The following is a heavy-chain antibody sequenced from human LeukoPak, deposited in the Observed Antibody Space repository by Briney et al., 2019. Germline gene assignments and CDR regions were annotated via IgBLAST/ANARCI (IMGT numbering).Heavy chain of an antibody. CDR2: LYYSGYT. J-gene: IGHJ4*02. CDR1: GGPLSSSTFY. V-gene: IGHV4-39*01. Sequence: PSETLSLTCTVPGGPLSSSTFYWGWISQPPGEGLEWIGSLYYSGYTYYNPSLDSRVTIFVDTSQHQSYQKQSSVTGADSVGYYCAKHYMGSYDNRGFDSWGQGTLVTVSS. D-gene: IGHD3-10*01. CDR3: AKHYMGSYDNRGFDS.